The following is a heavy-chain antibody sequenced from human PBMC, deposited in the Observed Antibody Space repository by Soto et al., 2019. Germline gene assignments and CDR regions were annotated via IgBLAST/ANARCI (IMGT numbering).Heavy chain of an antibody. D-gene: IGHD3-3*01. CDR1: GGSISSNY. CDR2: IYYSGST. CDR3: ARASYYDFFPNWFDP. V-gene: IGHV4-59*01. Sequence: PSETLSLTCTVSGGSISSNYWSWIRQPPGKGLEWIGYIYYSGSTNYNPSLKSRVTISVDTSKNQFSPKLSSVTAADTAVYYCARASYYDFFPNWFDPWGQGTLVTVSS. J-gene: IGHJ5*02.